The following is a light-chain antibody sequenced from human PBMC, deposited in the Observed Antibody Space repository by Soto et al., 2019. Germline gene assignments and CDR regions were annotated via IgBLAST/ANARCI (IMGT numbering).Light chain of an antibody. V-gene: IGLV2-14*03. CDR1: SSDVGGYNY. J-gene: IGLJ2*01. Sequence: QSALTQPASVSGSPGQSITISCTGTSSDVGGYNYVSWYQQHPGRAPKLIIYDVTNRPSGISNRFSGSKSGNTASLTISGLQTEDEADYYCSSFTISRNTVIFGGGTKLTVL. CDR2: DVT. CDR3: SSFTISRNTVI.